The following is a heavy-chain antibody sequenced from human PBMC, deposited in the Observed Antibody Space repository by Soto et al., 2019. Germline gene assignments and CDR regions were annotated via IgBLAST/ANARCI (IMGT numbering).Heavy chain of an antibody. CDR3: ASTVVVRGAVGDS. J-gene: IGHJ3*02. CDR2: IYYSGST. V-gene: IGHV4-39*01. Sequence: QMQLQESGPGLVKPSETVSLTCTVSGGSISSNNYYWGWIRQPPGKGLEWIGNIYYSGSTYYNPSRKSHVTTSLDTSKNQFSLKRSSVTAADTAVDYWASTVVVRGAVGDSWGQGTMVTVSS. CDR1: GGSISSNNYY. D-gene: IGHD4-4*01.